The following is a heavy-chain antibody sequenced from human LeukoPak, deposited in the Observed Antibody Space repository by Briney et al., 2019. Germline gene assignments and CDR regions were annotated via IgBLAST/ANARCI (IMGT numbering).Heavy chain of an antibody. CDR2: IKQDGGQK. J-gene: IGHJ4*02. CDR3: ARVLSGWSFDY. Sequence: GGSLRLSCAASGFTFSSYWMSWVRQAPGKGLEWLANIKQDGGQKYYVDSVQGRFTISRDNAKNSLYLQMNSLGAEDTAVYCCARVLSGWSFDYWGQGTLVTVSS. CDR1: GFTFSSYW. V-gene: IGHV3-7*05. D-gene: IGHD6-19*01.